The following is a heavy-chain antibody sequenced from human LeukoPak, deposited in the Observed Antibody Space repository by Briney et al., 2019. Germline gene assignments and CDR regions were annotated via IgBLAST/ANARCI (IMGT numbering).Heavy chain of an antibody. CDR3: AKDRVLRYFDWLLSAFDY. Sequence: GGSLRLSCAASEFTFTSYAMSWVRQAPGKGLEWVSAISGSGGSTYYADSVKGRFTISRDNSKNTLYLQMNSLRAEDTAVYYCAKDRVLRYFDWLLSAFDYWGQGTLVTVSS. CDR2: ISGSGGST. V-gene: IGHV3-23*01. CDR1: EFTFTSYA. J-gene: IGHJ4*02. D-gene: IGHD3-9*01.